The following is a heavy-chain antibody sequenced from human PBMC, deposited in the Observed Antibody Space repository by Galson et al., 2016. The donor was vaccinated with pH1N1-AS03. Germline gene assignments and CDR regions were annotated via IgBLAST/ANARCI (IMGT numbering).Heavy chain of an antibody. Sequence: SLRLSCAGSGFTFDDYAMHWVRQAPGKGLEWVSGISWNSGTIGYTDSVKGRFTISSDNSKNTLYLQMNSLSAEDTAVYYCARGHSGPCLNGVCLWDYWGQGTLVPVSS. CDR1: GFTFDDYA. J-gene: IGHJ4*02. CDR3: ARGHSGPCLNGVCLWDY. CDR2: ISWNSGTI. D-gene: IGHD2-8*01. V-gene: IGHV3-9*01.